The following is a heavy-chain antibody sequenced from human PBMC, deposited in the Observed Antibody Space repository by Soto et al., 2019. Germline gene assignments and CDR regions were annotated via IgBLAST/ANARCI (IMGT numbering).Heavy chain of an antibody. CDR1: GGSISSYY. J-gene: IGHJ4*02. CDR3: ARDDGYFDWLY. V-gene: IGHV4-59*01. Sequence: SETLSLTCTVSGGSISSYYWSWIRQPPGKGLEWIGYIYYSGSTNYNPSLKSRVTISVDTSKNQFSLKLSSVTAADTAVYYCARDDGYFDWLYWGQGTLVTVSS. D-gene: IGHD3-9*01. CDR2: IYYSGST.